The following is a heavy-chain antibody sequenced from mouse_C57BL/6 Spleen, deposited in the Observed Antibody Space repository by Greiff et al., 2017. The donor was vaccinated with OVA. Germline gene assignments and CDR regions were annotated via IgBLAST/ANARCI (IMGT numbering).Heavy chain of an antibody. CDR3: TRSHYGFDY. J-gene: IGHJ2*01. CDR1: GYTFTDYE. Sequence: QVQLKESGAELVRPGASVTLSCKASGYTFTDYEMHWVKQTPVHGLEWIGAIDPETGGTAYNQKFKGKAILTADKSSSTAYMELRSLTSGDSAVYYCTRSHYGFDYWGQGTTLTVSS. D-gene: IGHD1-1*01. CDR2: IDPETGGT. V-gene: IGHV1-15*01.